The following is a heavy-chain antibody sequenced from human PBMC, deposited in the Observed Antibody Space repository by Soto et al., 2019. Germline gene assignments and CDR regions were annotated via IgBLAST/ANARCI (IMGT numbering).Heavy chain of an antibody. CDR2: INPSGGST. CDR1: GYTFTSYY. Sequence: VASVKVSCKASGYTFTSYYMHWVRQAPGQGLEWMGIINPSGGSTSYAQKFQGRVTMTRDTSTSTVYMELSSLRSEDTAVYYCARDTYYYDSSGSKTLHFDYWGQGTLVTVSS. J-gene: IGHJ4*02. D-gene: IGHD3-22*01. CDR3: ARDTYYYDSSGSKTLHFDY. V-gene: IGHV1-46*01.